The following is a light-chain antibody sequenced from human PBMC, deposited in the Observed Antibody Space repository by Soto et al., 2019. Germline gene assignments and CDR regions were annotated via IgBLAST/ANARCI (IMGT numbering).Light chain of an antibody. J-gene: IGKJ1*01. Sequence: IVLTXSPATLSLSPGXRATLACRASQSVSSYLAWYQQKPGQAPRLLIYDASNRATGIPARFSGSGSGTDFTLTISSLETEDFAVYYCQQRSNWPWTFGQGTKVDI. CDR1: QSVSSY. CDR2: DAS. CDR3: QQRSNWPWT. V-gene: IGKV3-11*01.